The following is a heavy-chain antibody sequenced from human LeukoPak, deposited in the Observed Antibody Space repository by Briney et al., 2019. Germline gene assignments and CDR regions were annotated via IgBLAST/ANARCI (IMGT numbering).Heavy chain of an antibody. D-gene: IGHD3-10*01. CDR1: GYTFTSYG. CDR3: ARARAPVLLWFGESKPYYYGMDV. V-gene: IGHV1-18*04. Sequence: ASVKVSCNASGYTFTSYGISWLRQAPGQGLQWMVWISAYNGNTNYAQKLQGRGTMTTATSKSTAYMELRSLRSDDTAVYYCARARAPVLLWFGESKPYYYGMDVWGKGTTVTVSS. J-gene: IGHJ6*04. CDR2: ISAYNGNT.